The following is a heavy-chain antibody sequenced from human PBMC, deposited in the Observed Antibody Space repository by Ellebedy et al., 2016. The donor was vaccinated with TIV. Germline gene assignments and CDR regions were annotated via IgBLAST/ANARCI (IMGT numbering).Heavy chain of an antibody. CDR2: IKQDGSMK. V-gene: IGHV3-7*03. J-gene: IGHJ1*01. CDR1: GFTFSSYW. Sequence: GESLKISCAASGFTFSSYWMTWVRQAPGKGLEWVANIKQDGSMKNYVDSVKGRFTISRDNAENSLYLQMNSLRAEDTAVYYCARDSSYEYFQHWGQGTLVTVSS. CDR3: ARDSSYEYFQH.